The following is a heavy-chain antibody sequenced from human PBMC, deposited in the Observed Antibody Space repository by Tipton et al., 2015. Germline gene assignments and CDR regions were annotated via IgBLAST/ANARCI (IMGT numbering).Heavy chain of an antibody. CDR3: ARDAGRYYDSSGLSWYFDL. Sequence: TLSLTCTVSGYSISRDYFWGWIRQPPGKGLEWIGEINHSGSTNYNPSLKSRVTISVDTSKNQFSLKLSSVTAADTAVHYCARDAGRYYDSSGLSWYFDLWGRGTLVTVSS. D-gene: IGHD3-22*01. V-gene: IGHV4-38-2*02. CDR1: GYSISRDYF. J-gene: IGHJ2*01. CDR2: INHSGST.